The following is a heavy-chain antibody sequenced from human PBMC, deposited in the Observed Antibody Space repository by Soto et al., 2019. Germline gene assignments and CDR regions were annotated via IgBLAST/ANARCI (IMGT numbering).Heavy chain of an antibody. Sequence: QVQLVESGGGVVQPGRSLRLSCAASGFTFSSYGMHWVRQAPGKGLEWVAVISYDGSNKYYADSVKGRFTISRDNSKNTLYLQMNSLRAEDTAVYYCAKVLCHDDYSGMDVWGQGTTVTVSS. CDR2: ISYDGSNK. J-gene: IGHJ6*02. CDR3: AKVLCHDDYSGMDV. CDR1: GFTFSSYG. V-gene: IGHV3-30*18. D-gene: IGHD2-21*01.